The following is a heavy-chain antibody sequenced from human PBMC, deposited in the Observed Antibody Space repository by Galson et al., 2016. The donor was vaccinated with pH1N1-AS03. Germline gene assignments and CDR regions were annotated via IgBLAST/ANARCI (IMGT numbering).Heavy chain of an antibody. J-gene: IGHJ4*02. CDR1: GFTFSTHT. D-gene: IGHD3-16*01. V-gene: IGHV3-30-3*01. Sequence: SLRLSCAASGFTFSTHTMHWVRQAPGKGLEWVAAISYDGGDKFYADSVKGRFTISRDNSKNTLYLQMNSLRAEDSALYYCARGARRAYFPYFDYWGQGTLVTVSS. CDR3: ARGARRAYFPYFDY. CDR2: ISYDGGDK.